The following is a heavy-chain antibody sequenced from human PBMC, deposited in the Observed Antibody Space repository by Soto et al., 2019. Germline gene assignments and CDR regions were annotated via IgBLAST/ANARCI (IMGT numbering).Heavy chain of an antibody. D-gene: IGHD6-13*01. Sequence: EVQLVESGGGLVQPGGPLRLSCAASGFTFSDHYMDWVRQAPGKGLAWVARIKNNANSYAIEYAASVKGRFTISRDDSKNALYLQMNSLRTEDTAIYYCGRVKLGPQPLNSFDALGQGTMVTVSS. V-gene: IGHV3-72*01. J-gene: IGHJ3*01. CDR3: GRVKLGPQPLNSFDA. CDR1: GFTFSDHY. CDR2: IKNNANSYAI.